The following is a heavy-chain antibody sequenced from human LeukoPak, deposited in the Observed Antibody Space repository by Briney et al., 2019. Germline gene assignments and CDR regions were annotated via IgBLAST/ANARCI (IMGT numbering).Heavy chain of an antibody. Sequence: SVKISCKASGGTFSSYAISWVRQAPGQGLEWMGGIIPIFGTANYAQKFQGRVTITADESTSTAYMELSSLRSEDTAVYYCACGSVYYYYMDVWGKGTTVTVSS. CDR3: ACGSVYYYYMDV. D-gene: IGHD3-10*01. V-gene: IGHV1-69*13. J-gene: IGHJ6*03. CDR2: IIPIFGTA. CDR1: GGTFSSYA.